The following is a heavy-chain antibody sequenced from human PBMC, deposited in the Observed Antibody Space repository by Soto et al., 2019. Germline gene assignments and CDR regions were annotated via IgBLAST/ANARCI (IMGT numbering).Heavy chain of an antibody. CDR3: ARHSGIAAPFDF. CDR1: GGSISSSSHY. D-gene: IGHD6-13*01. Sequence: SETLSLTCSVSGGSISSSSHYWGWIRHSPGKGLDWIGSIYYIGSAYYNPSLKSRVTISVDTSKNQFSLKLRSVTAADTSVYYCARHSGIAAPFDFWGQGTMVTV. V-gene: IGHV4-39*01. CDR2: IYYIGSA. J-gene: IGHJ4*02.